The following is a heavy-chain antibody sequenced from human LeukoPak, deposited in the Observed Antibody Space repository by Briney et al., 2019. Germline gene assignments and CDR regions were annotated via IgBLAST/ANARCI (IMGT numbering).Heavy chain of an antibody. D-gene: IGHD2-15*01. CDR1: GFTFSTYW. CDR3: ARRGLPDV. Sequence: GRSLRLSCAASGFTFSTYWMSWVRQAPGKGLEWVVNIKQDGREKYYVDSEKGRSTISRDKAKNSLYLQMSSLRVEDRAVYYCARRGLPDVWGKGTTVTVSS. V-gene: IGHV3-7*01. CDR2: IKQDGREK. J-gene: IGHJ6*03.